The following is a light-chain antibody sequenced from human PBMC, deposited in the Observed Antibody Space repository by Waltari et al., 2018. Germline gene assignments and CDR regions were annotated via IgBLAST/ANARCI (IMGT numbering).Light chain of an antibody. CDR1: QSISSY. J-gene: IGKJ2*01. CDR2: AAS. Sequence: DIQMTPYPYSLSASVGDRITLTCRASQSISSYLNWYQQKPGTAPKLLIYAASSLQSVVPSRFSGSGSGTDFTLTISILQPEDFATYYCQHSYSTPYTFGQGTKLEIK. V-gene: IGKV1-39*01. CDR3: QHSYSTPYT.